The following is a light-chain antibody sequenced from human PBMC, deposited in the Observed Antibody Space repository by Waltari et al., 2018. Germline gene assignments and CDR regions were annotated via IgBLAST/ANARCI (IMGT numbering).Light chain of an antibody. CDR2: YFS. J-gene: IGLJ1*01. CDR3: SSYTTSSAPGV. Sequence: QSALTQPASVSASPGPSITISCPGTDRDVGSYDFVSLYQQNPGNAPHLIFYYFSNRRSGISSRFSASKSGNTASLTISGLQAEDEADYYCSSYTTSSAPGVFGTGTRVTVL. CDR1: DRDVGSYDF. V-gene: IGLV2-14*03.